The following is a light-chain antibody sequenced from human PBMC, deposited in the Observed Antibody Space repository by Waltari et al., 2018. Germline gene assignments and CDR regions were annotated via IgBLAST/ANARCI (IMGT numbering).Light chain of an antibody. CDR1: QNINPRS. Sequence: IVLTQSPGTLSSSPGEPVNISCRASQNINPRSLAWDRHKPGQAPRLFISETYETATGIPDRFSGKGSGTDFTLTISRLEPEDFAVYYCQQYGRSATFGPGTKV. J-gene: IGKJ3*01. V-gene: IGKV3-20*01. CDR2: ETY. CDR3: QQYGRSAT.